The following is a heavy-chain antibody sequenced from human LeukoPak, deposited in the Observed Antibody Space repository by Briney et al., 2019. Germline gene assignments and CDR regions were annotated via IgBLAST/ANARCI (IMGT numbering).Heavy chain of an antibody. CDR2: INHSGST. Sequence: SETLSLTCAVYGGSFSGYYWSWIRQPPGKGLEWIWEINHSGSTNYNPSLKSRVTVSVDTSKNQFSLKLSSVTAADTAVYYCARAPSGRDTMVRGVISWFDPWGQGTLVTVSS. D-gene: IGHD3-10*01. V-gene: IGHV4-34*01. CDR3: ARAPSGRDTMVRGVISWFDP. CDR1: GGSFSGYY. J-gene: IGHJ5*02.